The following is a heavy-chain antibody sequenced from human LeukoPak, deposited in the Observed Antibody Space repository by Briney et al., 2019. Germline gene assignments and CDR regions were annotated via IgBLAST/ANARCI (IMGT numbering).Heavy chain of an antibody. V-gene: IGHV3-23*01. D-gene: IGHD3-16*01. CDR1: GFIFRNFG. Sequence: GGSLRLPCAASGFIFRNFGMSWIRRAPGKGLEWVSHISDVVAHTWYADSVKGRFIISRDNSNNRVFLQMNSLRPEDTALYYCAKDNYGGVYASWGQGTLVTVSS. CDR2: ISDVVAHT. CDR3: AKDNYGGVYAS. J-gene: IGHJ5*02.